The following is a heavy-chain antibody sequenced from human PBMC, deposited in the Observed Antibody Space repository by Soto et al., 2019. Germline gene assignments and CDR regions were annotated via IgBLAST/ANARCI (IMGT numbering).Heavy chain of an antibody. CDR3: ARQLPVGATSWFDP. CDR2: LYYSGST. J-gene: IGHJ5*02. Sequence: SETLSLTCSVSGGSINSDDSFWGWVRQSPGKGLEWIGSLYYSGSTFYNPSLKSRVTISLDTSKNQFSLRLTSVTAADTAIYYCARQLPVGATSWFDPWGQGTLVTVSS. D-gene: IGHD1-26*01. CDR1: GGSINSDDSF. V-gene: IGHV4-39*01.